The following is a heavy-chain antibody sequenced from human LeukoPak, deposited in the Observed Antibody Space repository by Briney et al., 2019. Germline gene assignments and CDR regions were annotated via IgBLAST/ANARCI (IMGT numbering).Heavy chain of an antibody. CDR2: INPNSGAT. CDR3: ARGELRRPTVTTFRWARKSFDY. CDR1: GYTFTGYY. Sequence: ASVKVSCKASGYTFTGYYIHWVRQAPGQGLEWMGWINPNSGATHFAQKFQGRVTLTRDTSISTAYMEVNRLTSDDTAVYYCARGELRRPTVTTFRWARKSFDYWGQGTLVTVSS. D-gene: IGHD4-17*01. J-gene: IGHJ4*02. V-gene: IGHV1-2*02.